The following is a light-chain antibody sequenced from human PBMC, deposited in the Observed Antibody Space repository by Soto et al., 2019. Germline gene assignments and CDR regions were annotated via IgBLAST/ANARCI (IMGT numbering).Light chain of an antibody. CDR1: SSDVGGYNY. Sequence: QSALTQPRSVSGSPGQSVTISCTGTSSDVGGYNYVSWYQQHPGKAPKLMIYDVSKRPSGVPDRFSGSKSGNTASLTISGLQAEDEAYYYCCSDAGSYTVVFGGGTKVTVL. J-gene: IGLJ2*01. CDR2: DVS. CDR3: CSDAGSYTVV. V-gene: IGLV2-11*01.